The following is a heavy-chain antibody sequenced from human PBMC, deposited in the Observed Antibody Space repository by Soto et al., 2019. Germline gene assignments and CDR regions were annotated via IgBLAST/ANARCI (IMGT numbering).Heavy chain of an antibody. Sequence: SETLSLTCTVSGGSISSYYWSWIRQPPGKGLEWIGYIYYSGNTNYNPSLKSRVTISVDTSKNQVSLKVYSVTAADTALYYCASSGRDLGSSSPKGKNYYSYYGLDVWGQGTTVTVSS. CDR2: IYYSGNT. D-gene: IGHD6-13*01. V-gene: IGHV4-59*01. CDR3: ASSGRDLGSSSPKGKNYYSYYGLDV. J-gene: IGHJ6*02. CDR1: GGSISSYY.